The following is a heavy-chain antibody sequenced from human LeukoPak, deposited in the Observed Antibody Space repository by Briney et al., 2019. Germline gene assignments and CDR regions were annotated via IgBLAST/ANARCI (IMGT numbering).Heavy chain of an antibody. CDR3: ARFLRRFPYYFDH. CDR2: ISSSGDTI. D-gene: IGHD2-21*01. Sequence: GGSLRLSCAVSGFTFSSYEMNWVRQAPGKGLEWVSYISSSGDTIYYADSVKGRFTISRDNAKNSLYLQMNSLRAEDTAVYFCARFLRRFPYYFDHWGQGTLVTVSS. J-gene: IGHJ4*02. V-gene: IGHV3-48*03. CDR1: GFTFSSYE.